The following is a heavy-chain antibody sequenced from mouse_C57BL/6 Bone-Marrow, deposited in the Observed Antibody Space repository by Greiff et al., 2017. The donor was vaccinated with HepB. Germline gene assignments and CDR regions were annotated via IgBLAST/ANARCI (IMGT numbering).Heavy chain of an antibody. Sequence: VQLKESGPGLAKPSQTLSLTCSVTGYSITSDYWNWIRKFPGNKLEYMGYISYSGSTYYNPSLKSRISITRDTSKNQYYLQLNSVTTEDTATYYCARSRGYYGSSYVGYFDVWGTGTTVTVSS. CDR3: ARSRGYYGSSYVGYFDV. V-gene: IGHV3-8*01. J-gene: IGHJ1*03. CDR2: ISYSGST. D-gene: IGHD1-1*01. CDR1: GYSITSDY.